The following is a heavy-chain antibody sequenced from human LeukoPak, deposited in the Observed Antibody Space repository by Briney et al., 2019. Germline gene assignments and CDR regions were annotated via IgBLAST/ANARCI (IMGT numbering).Heavy chain of an antibody. J-gene: IGHJ3*02. CDR1: GYTFTVYY. D-gene: IGHD3-16*02. CDR3: AKERQDDYVWGSYRMTDAFDI. V-gene: IGHV1-2*02. Sequence: ASVRVSCKASGYTFTVYYMHWVRQAPGQGPEWMGWINPNSGGTKLAQKFQGRVTLTRDTSTSTAYMELSRLRSDDTAVYYCAKERQDDYVWGSYRMTDAFDIWGQGTMVTVSS. CDR2: INPNSGGT.